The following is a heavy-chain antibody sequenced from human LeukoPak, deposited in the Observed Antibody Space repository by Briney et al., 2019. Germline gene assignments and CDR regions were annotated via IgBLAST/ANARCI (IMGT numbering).Heavy chain of an antibody. CDR3: AKASVMYYYGSGSYYYYYGMDV. CDR2: ISGSGGST. V-gene: IGHV3-23*01. J-gene: IGHJ6*02. CDR1: GFTFSSYA. Sequence: PGGSLRLSCAASGFTFSSYAMSWVRQAPGQGLEWVSAISGSGGSTYYADSVKGRFTISRDNSKNTLYLQMNSLRAEDTAVYYCAKASVMYYYGSGSYYYYYGMDVWGQGTTVTVSS. D-gene: IGHD3-10*01.